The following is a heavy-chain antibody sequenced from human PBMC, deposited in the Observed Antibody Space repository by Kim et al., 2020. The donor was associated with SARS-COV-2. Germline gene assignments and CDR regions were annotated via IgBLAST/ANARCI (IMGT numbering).Heavy chain of an antibody. V-gene: IGHV1-2*06. J-gene: IGHJ5*02. CDR1: GYTFTGYY. CDR2: INPNSGGT. Sequence: ASVKVSCKASGYTFTGYYMHWVRQAPGQGLEWMGRINPNSGGTNYAQKFHGRVTMTRDTSISTAYMELSRLRSDDTAVYYCARGLRAMVRGVLYWFDPWGQGTLVTVSS. CDR3: ARGLRAMVRGVLYWFDP. D-gene: IGHD3-10*01.